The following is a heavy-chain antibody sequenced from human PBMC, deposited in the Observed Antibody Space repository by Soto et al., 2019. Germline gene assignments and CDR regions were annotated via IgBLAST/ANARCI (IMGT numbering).Heavy chain of an antibody. CDR3: ARGRMATIGRDYYGMDV. CDR1: GYTFTSYY. V-gene: IGHV1-46*01. J-gene: IGHJ6*02. CDR2: INPSGGST. Sequence: ASVKVSCKASGYTFTSYYMHWVRQAPGQGLEWMGIINPSGGSTSYAQKFQGRVTMTRDTSTSTVYMELSSLRSEDTAVYYCARGRMATIGRDYYGMDVWGQGTTVTVSS. D-gene: IGHD5-12*01.